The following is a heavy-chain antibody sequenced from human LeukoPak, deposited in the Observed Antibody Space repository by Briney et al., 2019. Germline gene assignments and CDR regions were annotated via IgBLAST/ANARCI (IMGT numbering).Heavy chain of an antibody. Sequence: GGSLRLSCAASGFTFSNYGMHWVRQAPGKGLEWVAVIWYDGNYKYYADSVQGRFTISRDNSKNTLYLQMNSLRAEDTAVYYCARAYYYDSSGSYSYYFDYWGQGTLVTVSS. CDR2: IWYDGNYK. V-gene: IGHV3-33*01. CDR1: GFTFSNYG. CDR3: ARAYYYDSSGSYSYYFDY. J-gene: IGHJ4*02. D-gene: IGHD3-22*01.